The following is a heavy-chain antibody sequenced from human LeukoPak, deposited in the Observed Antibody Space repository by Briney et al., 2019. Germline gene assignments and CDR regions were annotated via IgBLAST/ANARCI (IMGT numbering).Heavy chain of an antibody. J-gene: IGHJ5*02. Sequence: GESLRLSCAASGFTFSSYSMKWVRQAPGKGLEWVSYISSASNTIYYADSVKGRFNISRDNAKNSLYLQMNSLRAEDTAMYYCARDGWFGDYNWFDPWGQGTLVTVSS. D-gene: IGHD3-10*01. CDR3: ARDGWFGDYNWFDP. CDR1: GFTFSSYS. V-gene: IGHV3-48*01. CDR2: ISSASNTI.